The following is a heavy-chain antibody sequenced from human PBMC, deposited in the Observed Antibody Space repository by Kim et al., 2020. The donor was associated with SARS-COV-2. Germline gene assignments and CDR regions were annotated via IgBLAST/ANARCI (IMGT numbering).Heavy chain of an antibody. J-gene: IGHJ4*02. CDR1: GDSITSSSYY. CDR3: TRADILTGCSIDY. V-gene: IGHV4-39*01. Sequence: SETLSLTCSVSGDSITSSSYYWGWIRQPPGKGLEWVGSISYSGNPYYNPSLKSRVTISVDPSKNQFSLRLTSVSAADMAVYYCTRADILTGCSIDYWGQGALVTVSS. D-gene: IGHD3-9*01. CDR2: ISYSGNP.